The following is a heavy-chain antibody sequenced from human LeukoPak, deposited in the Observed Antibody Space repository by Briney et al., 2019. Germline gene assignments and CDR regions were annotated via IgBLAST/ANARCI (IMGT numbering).Heavy chain of an antibody. CDR1: GFTFRSHG. V-gene: IGHV3-23*01. J-gene: IGHJ4*02. CDR2: IHGNGSRI. Sequence: PGGSLRLSCAASGFTFRSHGMSWVRQPPGKGLEWVSSIHGNGSRIYYGDSVGGRFTISRDNSENRLYLQMNSLRAEDTAVYYCAKGYYYDNSGHLDYWGQGTLATVSS. D-gene: IGHD3-22*01. CDR3: AKGYYYDNSGHLDY.